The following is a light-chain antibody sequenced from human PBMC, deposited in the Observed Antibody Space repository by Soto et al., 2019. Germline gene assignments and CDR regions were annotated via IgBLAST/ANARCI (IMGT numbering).Light chain of an antibody. V-gene: IGKV1-27*01. CDR3: QKYSSVPV. CDR1: PAIRNF. CDR2: AAS. Sequence: DIPMTQSPTSLSASVGDRVTITCRASPAIRNFVAWYQQKPGKAPKLLISAASTLQSGVPSRFSGSGSGTDFTLTMTSLQPEDVATYSCQKYSSVPVFGPGTKVYIK. J-gene: IGKJ3*01.